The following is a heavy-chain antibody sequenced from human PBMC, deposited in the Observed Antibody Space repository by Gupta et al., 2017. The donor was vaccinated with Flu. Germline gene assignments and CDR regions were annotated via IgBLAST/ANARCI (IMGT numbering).Heavy chain of an antibody. CDR1: GGSISSSGYY. CDR3: ARLQVVGTSDYFDS. Sequence: QLQLQESGPGLVKPSETLSLTCTVSGGSISSSGYYWGWIRQPPGKGLEWIGSINYSGTTYFNPSLRSRVTISVDTSKNQFFLKLSSVTAADTAVYYCARLQVVGTSDYFDSWGQGTLVTVSS. D-gene: IGHD2-15*01. J-gene: IGHJ4*02. V-gene: IGHV4-39*01. CDR2: INYSGTT.